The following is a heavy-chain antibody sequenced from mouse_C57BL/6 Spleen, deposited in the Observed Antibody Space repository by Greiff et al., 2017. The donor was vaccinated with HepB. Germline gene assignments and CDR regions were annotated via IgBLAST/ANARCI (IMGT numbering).Heavy chain of an antibody. CDR1: GYTFTSYW. D-gene: IGHD2-5*01. CDR3: ARRRAYYSKGAMDY. V-gene: IGHV1-69*01. J-gene: IGHJ4*01. Sequence: VQLQQPGAELVMPGASVKLSCKASGYTFTSYWMHWVKQRPGQGLEWIGEIDPSDSYTNYNQKFKGKSTLTVDKSSSTAYMQLSSLTSEDSAVYYCARRRAYYSKGAMDYWGQGTSVTVSS. CDR2: IDPSDSYT.